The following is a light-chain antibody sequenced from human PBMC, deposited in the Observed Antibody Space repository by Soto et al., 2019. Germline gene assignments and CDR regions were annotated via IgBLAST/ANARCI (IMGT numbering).Light chain of an antibody. CDR2: KAS. CDR3: QQYNSYSPT. Sequence: DIQMTQSPSTLSASVGDRVTITCRASQSISTWLAWYQQEPGKAPKLLIHKASSLQSGVPSRFSGSGSGTDLTLTISSLHPDDFATYYCQQYNSYSPTFGQGTKVDIK. J-gene: IGKJ1*01. CDR1: QSISTW. V-gene: IGKV1-5*03.